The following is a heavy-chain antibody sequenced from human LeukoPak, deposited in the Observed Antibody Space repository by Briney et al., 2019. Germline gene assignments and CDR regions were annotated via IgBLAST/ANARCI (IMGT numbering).Heavy chain of an antibody. D-gene: IGHD4-23*01. V-gene: IGHV4-30-2*01. CDR2: IYHSGST. CDR3: ASDYGGLHDAFDI. J-gene: IGHJ3*02. CDR1: GGSISSGGYS. Sequence: PSQTLSLTCAVSGGSISSGGYSWSWIRQPPGKGLEWIGYIYHSGSTYYNPSLKSRVTISVDRSKNQFSLKLSSVTAADTAVYYCASDYGGLHDAFDIWGQGTMVTVSS.